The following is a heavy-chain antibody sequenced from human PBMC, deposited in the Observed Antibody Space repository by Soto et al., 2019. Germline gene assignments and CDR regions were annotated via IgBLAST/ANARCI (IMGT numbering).Heavy chain of an antibody. CDR3: AREGTLYDSRPREFSV. D-gene: IGHD3-22*01. J-gene: IGHJ4*02. Sequence: GASVKVSCKASGYTFTSYGISWGRQAPGQGLEWMGWISAYNGNTNYAQKLQGRVTMTTDTSTSTAYMELRSLRSDDTAVYYCAREGTLYDSRPREFSVWGQGTLVTVSS. CDR2: ISAYNGNT. V-gene: IGHV1-18*01. CDR1: GYTFTSYG.